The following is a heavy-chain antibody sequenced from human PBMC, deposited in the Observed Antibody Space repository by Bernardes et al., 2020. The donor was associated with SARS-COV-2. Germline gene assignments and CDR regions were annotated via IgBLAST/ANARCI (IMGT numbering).Heavy chain of an antibody. CDR2: FDPEDGET. Sequence: ASGKVSCKVSGYTFTELSLHWVRQAPGKGLEWMGGFDPEDGETIYAQKFQGRVTMTEDTSTDTAYMELSSLRSEDTAVYYCVHYVWGSYRYPYFDYWGQGTLVTVSS. V-gene: IGHV1-24*01. CDR1: GYTFTELS. CDR3: VHYVWGSYRYPYFDY. D-gene: IGHD3-16*02. J-gene: IGHJ4*02.